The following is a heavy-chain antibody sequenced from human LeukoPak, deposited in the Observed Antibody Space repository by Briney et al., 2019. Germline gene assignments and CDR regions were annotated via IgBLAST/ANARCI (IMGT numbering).Heavy chain of an antibody. J-gene: IGHJ6*02. CDR3: ARARSGGDPMDV. D-gene: IGHD2-21*02. CDR1: GGTFSGYA. CDR2: IIPIFGTA. V-gene: IGHV1-69*13. Sequence: GASVKVSCKASGGTFSGYAISWVRQAPGQGLEWMGGIIPIFGTANYAQKFQGRVTITADESTSTAYMELSSLRSEDTAVYYCARARSGGDPMDVWGQGTTVTVSS.